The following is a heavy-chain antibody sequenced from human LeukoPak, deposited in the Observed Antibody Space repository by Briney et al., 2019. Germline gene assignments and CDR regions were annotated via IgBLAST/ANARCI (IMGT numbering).Heavy chain of an antibody. CDR1: GGSITTYY. Sequence: TSETLSLTCTVSGGSITTYYCSWIRQPAGKGLECIGRVSTSGRTNYNPSLKSRLTMSADTSKKQFSLILNSVTAADTAVYYCARGAGLAEWELLGHFDYWGQGTLVTVSS. CDR3: ARGAGLAEWELLGHFDY. CDR2: VSTSGRT. V-gene: IGHV4-4*07. D-gene: IGHD1-26*01. J-gene: IGHJ4*02.